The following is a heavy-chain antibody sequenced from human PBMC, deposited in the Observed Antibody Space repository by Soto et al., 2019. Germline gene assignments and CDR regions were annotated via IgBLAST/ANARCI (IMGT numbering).Heavy chain of an antibody. D-gene: IGHD2-2*01. J-gene: IGHJ6*02. Sequence: GASVKVSCKASGFTFTSSAVQWVRQARGQRLEWIGWIVVGSGNTNYAQKFQERVTITRDMSTSTAYMELSSLRSEDTAVYYCAAEDCSSTSCAYYYGMDVWGQGTTVTVSS. CDR2: IVVGSGNT. V-gene: IGHV1-58*01. CDR3: AAEDCSSTSCAYYYGMDV. CDR1: GFTFTSSA.